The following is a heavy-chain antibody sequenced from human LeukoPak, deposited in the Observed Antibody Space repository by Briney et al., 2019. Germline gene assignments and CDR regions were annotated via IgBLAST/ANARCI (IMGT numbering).Heavy chain of an antibody. CDR1: GGSFSGYY. Sequence: SETLSLTCAVYGGSFSGYYWSWIRQPPGKGLEWIGEINHSGSTNYNPSLKSRVTISVDTSKNQFSLKLSSVTAADTAVYYCARGYCSSTSCYTYGMDVWGQGTTVTVPS. D-gene: IGHD2-2*02. J-gene: IGHJ6*02. CDR3: ARGYCSSTSCYTYGMDV. V-gene: IGHV4-34*01. CDR2: INHSGST.